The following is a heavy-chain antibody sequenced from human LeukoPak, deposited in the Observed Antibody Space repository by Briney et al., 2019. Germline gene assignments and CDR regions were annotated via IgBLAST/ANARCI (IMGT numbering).Heavy chain of an antibody. D-gene: IGHD6-19*01. CDR3: ARESLRSGGAFDI. CDR2: IYSGGST. V-gene: IGHV3-53*01. Sequence: GRSLRLSCAASGFTVSSNYMSWVRQAAGKGLEWVSVIYSGGSTYYADSVKGRFTISRDNSKNTLYLQMNSLRAEDTAVYYCARESLRSGGAFDIWGQGTMVTVSS. CDR1: GFTVSSNY. J-gene: IGHJ3*02.